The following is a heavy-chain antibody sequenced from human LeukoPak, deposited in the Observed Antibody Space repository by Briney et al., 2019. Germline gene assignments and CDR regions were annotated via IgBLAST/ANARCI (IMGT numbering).Heavy chain of an antibody. V-gene: IGHV3-30-3*01. CDR1: GFTFSSYA. J-gene: IGHJ4*02. CDR2: IPYDGSNK. D-gene: IGHD6-19*01. CDR3: ARGPPRTGYSSGWYFDY. Sequence: PGGSLRLSCAASGFTFSSYAMHWVRQAPGKGLEWVAVIPYDGSNKYYADSVKGRFTISRDNSKDTLYLQMNSLRAEDTAVYYCARGPPRTGYSSGWYFDYWGQGTLVTVSS.